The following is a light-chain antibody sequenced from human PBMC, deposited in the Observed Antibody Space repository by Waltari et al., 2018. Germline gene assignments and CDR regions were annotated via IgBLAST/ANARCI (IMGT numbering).Light chain of an antibody. J-gene: IGLJ3*02. CDR1: STDVECYDP. V-gene: IGLV2-8*01. CDR3: SSYAGGSSLM. CDR2: EVT. Sequence: QSALTQPPSASGSPGQSITLPCPGISTDVECYDPVFWYQQHPGKAPKLLIYEVTKRPSGVPDRFSGSKSDNTASLAVSGLQAEDEADYYCSSYAGGSSLMFGGGTKLTVL.